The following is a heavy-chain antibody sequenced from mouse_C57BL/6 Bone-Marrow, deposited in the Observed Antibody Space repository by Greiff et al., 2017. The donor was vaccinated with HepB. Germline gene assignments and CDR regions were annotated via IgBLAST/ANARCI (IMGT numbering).Heavy chain of an antibody. J-gene: IGHJ2*01. CDR1: GYTFTNYW. V-gene: IGHV1-63*01. Sequence: QVQLQQSGAELVRPGTSVKMSCKASGYTFTNYWIGWAKQRPGHGLEWIGDIYPGGGYTNYNEKFKGKATLTADKSSSTAYLQFSSLTSEDSAIYYCAIRSSLRPYFDYWGQGTTLTVSS. CDR2: IYPGGGYT. CDR3: AIRSSLRPYFDY. D-gene: IGHD1-1*01.